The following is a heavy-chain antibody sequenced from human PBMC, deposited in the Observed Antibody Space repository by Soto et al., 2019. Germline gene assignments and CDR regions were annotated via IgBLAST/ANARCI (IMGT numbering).Heavy chain of an antibody. CDR1: GGSISSGGYY. D-gene: IGHD3-22*01. CDR3: ARQRYYYDSSGYYSNIGSFDY. Sequence: QVQLQESGPGLVKPSQTLSLTCTVSGGSISSGGYYWSWIRQHPGKGLEWIGYIYYSGSTYYNPSLKSRVTISVDTSKNQFSLKLSSVTAAATAVYYCARQRYYYDSSGYYSNIGSFDYWGQGTLVNVSS. V-gene: IGHV4-31*03. CDR2: IYYSGST. J-gene: IGHJ4*02.